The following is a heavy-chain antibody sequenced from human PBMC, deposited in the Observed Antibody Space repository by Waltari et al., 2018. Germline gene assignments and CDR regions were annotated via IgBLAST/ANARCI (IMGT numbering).Heavy chain of an antibody. V-gene: IGHV7-4-1*02. D-gene: IGHD5-18*01. CDR1: GYIFTTYA. Sequence: QVQLVQSGSELKKPGASVKVSCKASGYIFTTYAMNWVRQAPGQGLEWMGCISTNTGTPTFAQGFTGRFVFSLDTSVSTAYLQISSLKAEDTAVYYCARGIQLWGRGSWYFDDWGQGTLVTVSS. CDR3: ARGIQLWGRGSWYFDD. J-gene: IGHJ4*02. CDR2: ISTNTGTP.